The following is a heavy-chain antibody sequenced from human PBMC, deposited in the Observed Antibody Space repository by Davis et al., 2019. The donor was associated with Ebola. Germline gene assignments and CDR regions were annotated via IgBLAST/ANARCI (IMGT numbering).Heavy chain of an antibody. CDR2: ISAYNGNT. D-gene: IGHD3-22*01. CDR3: ARVYYYERFDP. V-gene: IGHV1-18*01. J-gene: IGHJ5*02. CDR1: GYTFTSYA. Sequence: ASVKVSCKVSGYTFTSYAMHWVRQAPGQRLEWMGWISAYNGNTNYAQKLQGRVTMTTDTSTSTAYMELRSLRSDDTAVYYCARVYYYERFDPWGQGTLVTVSS.